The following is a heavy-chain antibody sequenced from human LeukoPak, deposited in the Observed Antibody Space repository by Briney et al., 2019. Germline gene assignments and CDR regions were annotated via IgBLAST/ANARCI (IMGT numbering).Heavy chain of an antibody. CDR1: GGSLSYYY. Sequence: SEILSLTCTVSGGSLSYYYWSWIRHPPGKGLEWIGYIYYSGSTDYNPSLKSRVTISIDTSKNQFSLKLTSVTAADTAVYYCARDGKISPYSGMDVWGQGTTVTVSS. CDR3: ARDGKISPYSGMDV. D-gene: IGHD1-26*01. V-gene: IGHV4-59*01. J-gene: IGHJ6*02. CDR2: IYYSGST.